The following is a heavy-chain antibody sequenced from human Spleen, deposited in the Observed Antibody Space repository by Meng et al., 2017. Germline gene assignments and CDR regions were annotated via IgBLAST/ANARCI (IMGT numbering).Heavy chain of an antibody. CDR1: YYTLTSDG. Sequence: QGQVCQSEAEVKKPWASVKGSCKVSYYTLTSDGFSWVRQAPGQGLQWMGWINIYNGITNYGRTFQGRVTLTTDTSTSTGYMELRSLTSDGTAVYYCATRGNPYLDRWGQGTLVTVSS. V-gene: IGHV1-18*04. J-gene: IGHJ4*02. CDR3: ATRGNPYLDR. CDR2: INIYNGIT.